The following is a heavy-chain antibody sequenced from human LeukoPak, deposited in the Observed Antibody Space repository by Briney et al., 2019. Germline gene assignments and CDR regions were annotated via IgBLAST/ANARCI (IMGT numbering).Heavy chain of an antibody. CDR3: ASARFLTTVTRGRKLYWYFDL. Sequence: ASVKVSCKASGYTFTSYAMHWVRQAPGQGLEWMGWISAYSGNTDYAQKFQGRVTMTRNTSISTAYMELSSLRSEDTAVYYCASARFLTTVTRGRKLYWYFDLWGRGTLVTVSS. J-gene: IGHJ2*01. CDR1: GYTFTSYA. V-gene: IGHV1-8*02. CDR2: ISAYSGNT. D-gene: IGHD4-17*01.